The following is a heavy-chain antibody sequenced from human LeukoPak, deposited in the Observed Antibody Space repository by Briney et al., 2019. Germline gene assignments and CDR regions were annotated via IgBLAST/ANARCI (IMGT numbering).Heavy chain of an antibody. D-gene: IGHD3-9*01. CDR2: INHSGST. CDR3: ARVPYYDILTVVLRGGYFDY. Sequence: SETLSLTCAVYGGSFSGYYWSWIRQPPGKGLEWIGEINHSGSTNYNPSLKSRVTISVDTSKNQFSLKLSSVTAADTAVYYCARVPYYDILTVVLRGGYFDYWGQGTLVTVSS. CDR1: GGSFSGYY. J-gene: IGHJ4*02. V-gene: IGHV4-34*01.